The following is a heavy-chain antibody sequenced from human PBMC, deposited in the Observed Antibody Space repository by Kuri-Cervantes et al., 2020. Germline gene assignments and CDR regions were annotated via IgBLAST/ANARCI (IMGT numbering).Heavy chain of an antibody. Sequence: GESLKISCSTSTLTISNYGIHWVRQPPGKGLEWVAVISYDGSNKHYADSVKGRFTISRDNSKNTLYLQMNSLRAEDTAVYYCARDALPRYCSGGSCYLRVNYFDYWGQGTLVTVSS. CDR2: ISYDGSNK. V-gene: IGHV3-30*03. CDR1: TLTISNYG. D-gene: IGHD2-15*01. CDR3: ARDALPRYCSGGSCYLRVNYFDY. J-gene: IGHJ4*02.